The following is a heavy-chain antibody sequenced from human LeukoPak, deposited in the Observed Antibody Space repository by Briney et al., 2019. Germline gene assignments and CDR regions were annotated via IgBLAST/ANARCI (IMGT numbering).Heavy chain of an antibody. J-gene: IGHJ5*02. D-gene: IGHD6-19*01. V-gene: IGHV3-30*04. CDR2: ISYYGRNK. CDR3: RRATERWLLFSWFDP. Sequence: GGSLTLSCAASGFTFSSYAMHWVRQPPGKGLEWVGVISYYGRNKYYPDSVKGRFTIYRDTSKHTLSLQMNSLTAEHTAVYYCRRATERWLLFSWFDPWGQGTLVTVSS. CDR1: GFTFSSYA.